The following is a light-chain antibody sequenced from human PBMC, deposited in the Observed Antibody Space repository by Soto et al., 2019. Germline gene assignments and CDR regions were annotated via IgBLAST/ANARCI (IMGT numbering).Light chain of an antibody. CDR1: HNTRGY. J-gene: IGKJ1*01. V-gene: IGKV1-39*01. CDR3: QQSYSTQWT. Sequence: DIQITQSPSSLSASVRDRVTIAYRASHNTRGYLNWYQQKPGKAPKLLIYAASNLQSGIPSRFSGSGSETDFTLTISSLQPEDFATYYCQQSYSTQWTFGQGTKVDI. CDR2: AAS.